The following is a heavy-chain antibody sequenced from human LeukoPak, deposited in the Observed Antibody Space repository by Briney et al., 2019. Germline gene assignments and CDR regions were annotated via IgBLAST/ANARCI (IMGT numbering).Heavy chain of an antibody. V-gene: IGHV1-18*04. CDR3: AIPRGYCSGGSCYSFYY. D-gene: IGHD2-15*01. CDR1: GYTSSNYC. CDR2: ISAYNGNT. Sequence: GASVKVSCKASGYTSSNYCVHWLRQAPGQGLEWMGWISAYNGNTNYAQKLQGRVTMTTDTSTSTAYMELRSLRSEDTAVYYCAIPRGYCSGGSCYSFYYWGQGTLVTVSS. J-gene: IGHJ4*02.